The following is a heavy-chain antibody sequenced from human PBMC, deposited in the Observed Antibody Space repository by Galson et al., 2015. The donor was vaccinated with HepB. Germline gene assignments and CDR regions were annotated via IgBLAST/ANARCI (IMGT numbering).Heavy chain of an antibody. CDR2: IYYSGST. D-gene: IGHD3-3*01. CDR3: ARVGTIFGPLGMDV. Sequence: TLSLTCTVSGGSISSGDYYWSWIRQPPGKGLEWIGYIYYSGSTYYNPSLKSRVTISVDTSKNQFSLKLSSVTAADTAVYYCARVGTIFGPLGMDVWGQGTTVTVSS. CDR1: GGSISSGDYY. J-gene: IGHJ6*02. V-gene: IGHV4-30-4*01.